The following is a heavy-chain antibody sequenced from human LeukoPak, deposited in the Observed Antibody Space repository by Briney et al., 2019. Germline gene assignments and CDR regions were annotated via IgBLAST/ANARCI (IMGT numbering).Heavy chain of an antibody. J-gene: IGHJ4*02. CDR1: GFTFSSYA. D-gene: IGHD3-22*01. CDR2: ISGSGGST. V-gene: IGHV3-23*01. CDR3: TTPRGRYYYDSSGYPQ. Sequence: GGSLRLSCAASGFTFSSYAMSWVRQAPGKGLEWVSAISGSGGSTYYADSVKGRFTISRDNSKNTLYLQMNSLRAEDTAVYYCTTPRGRYYYDSSGYPQWGQGTLVTVSS.